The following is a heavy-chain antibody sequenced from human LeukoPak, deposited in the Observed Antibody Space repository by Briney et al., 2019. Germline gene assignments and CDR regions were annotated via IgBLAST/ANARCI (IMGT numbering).Heavy chain of an antibody. V-gene: IGHV4-38-2*01. CDR1: GFIFSDYY. CDR3: ARFIAVAGHFDY. D-gene: IGHD6-19*01. CDR2: IYYSGST. J-gene: IGHJ4*02. Sequence: LRLSCAASGFIFSDYYMGWIRQAPGRGLEWIVSIYYSGSTYYNPSLKSRVTISVDTSKNHFSLKLSSMTAADTAVYYCARFIAVAGHFDYWGQGTLVTVSS.